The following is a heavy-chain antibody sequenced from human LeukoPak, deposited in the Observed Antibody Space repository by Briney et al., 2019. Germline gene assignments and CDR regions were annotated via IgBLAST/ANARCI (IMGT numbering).Heavy chain of an antibody. CDR3: ARHPPYSSSWFPFDP. CDR2: IYYSGIT. CDR1: GGPISSSSYY. J-gene: IGHJ5*02. D-gene: IGHD6-13*01. V-gene: IGHV4-39*01. Sequence: PSETLSLTCTVSGGPISSSSYYWGWIRQPPGKGLEWIGNIYYSGITYYNPSLKSRVTVSVDTSKNQFSLKLSSVTAADTAVYFCARHPPYSSSWFPFDPWGQGTLVTVPS.